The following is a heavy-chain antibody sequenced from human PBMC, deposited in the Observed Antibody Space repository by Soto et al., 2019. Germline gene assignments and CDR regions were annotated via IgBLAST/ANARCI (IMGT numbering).Heavy chain of an antibody. CDR1: GFTFSNAW. CDR2: IKSEPDGGTI. J-gene: IGHJ4*02. D-gene: IGHD1-26*01. V-gene: IGHV3-15*05. CDR3: NKSWEWEKLYFDY. Sequence: GGSLRLSCAASGFTFSNAWMTWVRQPPGKGLEWVGQIKSEPDGGTIDYATPVKGRFTISRDDSKNTLYLQMNNLKTEDTGVYYRNKSWEWEKLYFDYWGQGTLVTVSS.